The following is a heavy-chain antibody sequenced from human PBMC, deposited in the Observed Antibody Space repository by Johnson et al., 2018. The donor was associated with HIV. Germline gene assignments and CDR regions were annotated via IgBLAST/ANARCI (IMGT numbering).Heavy chain of an antibody. D-gene: IGHD4-11*01. CDR1: GFTFSSYG. CDR3: ARNDAFDI. V-gene: IGHV3-30*03. Sequence: VQLMESGGGVVQPGRSLRLSCAASGFTFSSYGMHWVRQAPGKGLEWVAVISYDGSNKYYADSVKGRFTISRDNSKNTLYLQMNSLRAEDTAVYYCARNDAFDIWGQGTMVTVSS. J-gene: IGHJ3*02. CDR2: ISYDGSNK.